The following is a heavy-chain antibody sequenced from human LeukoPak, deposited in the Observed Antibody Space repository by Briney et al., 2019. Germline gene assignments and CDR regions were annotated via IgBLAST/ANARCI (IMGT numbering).Heavy chain of an antibody. CDR1: GGSISSSSYY. Sequence: SETLSLTCTVSGGSISSSSYYWGWIRQPPGKGLEWIGSIYYSGSTYYNPSLKSRVTISVDTSKNQFSLKLSSVTAADTAVYFCAKDGGIWSPAYHFDYWGQGALVTVSS. D-gene: IGHD6-13*01. CDR3: AKDGGIWSPAYHFDY. J-gene: IGHJ4*02. CDR2: IYYSGST. V-gene: IGHV4-39*02.